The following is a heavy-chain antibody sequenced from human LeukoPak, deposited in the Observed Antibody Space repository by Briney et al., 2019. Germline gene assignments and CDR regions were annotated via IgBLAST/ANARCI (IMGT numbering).Heavy chain of an antibody. D-gene: IGHD5-18*01. CDR2: INHSGST. CDR1: GGSFSGYY. J-gene: IGHJ4*02. V-gene: IGHV4-34*01. Sequence: PSETLSLTCAVYGGSFSGYYWSWIRQPPGKGLEWIGEINHSGSTNYNPSLKSRVTISVDTSKNQFSLKLSSVTAADTAVYYCARSGIQLWPSSFDYWGQGTLVTVSS. CDR3: ARSGIQLWPSSFDY.